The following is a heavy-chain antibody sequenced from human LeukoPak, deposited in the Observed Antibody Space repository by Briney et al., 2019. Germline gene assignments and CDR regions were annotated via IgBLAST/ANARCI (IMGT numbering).Heavy chain of an antibody. Sequence: GGSLKLSCEASGFTFSSYWMHWVRQIPGKGLMWVSRIESNGLTLYADSVRDRFTISRDNGKNTIYLQMNSLRVDDTAIYYCAKAATYFYGSVTYDWFESWGQGTLVTVSS. J-gene: IGHJ5*01. CDR2: IESNGLT. D-gene: IGHD3-10*01. CDR1: GFTFSSYW. CDR3: AKAATYFYGSVTYDWFES. V-gene: IGHV3-74*01.